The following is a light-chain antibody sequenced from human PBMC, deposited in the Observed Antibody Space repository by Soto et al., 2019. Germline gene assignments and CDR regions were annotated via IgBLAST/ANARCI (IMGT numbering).Light chain of an antibody. CDR1: QSVRSSY. Sequence: EIVLTQSPGTLSLSPGERATLSCRASQSVRSSYLAWYQQKPGQAPRLLMYGASFRATDIPDRFGGSGSGTDFTLTISRLEPEDSAVYYCQQYGSSFTFGPGTKVDIK. J-gene: IGKJ3*01. CDR3: QQYGSSFT. CDR2: GAS. V-gene: IGKV3-20*01.